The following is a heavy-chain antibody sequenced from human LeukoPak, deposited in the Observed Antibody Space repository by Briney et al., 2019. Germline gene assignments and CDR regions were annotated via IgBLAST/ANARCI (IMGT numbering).Heavy chain of an antibody. Sequence: SETLSLTCAVYGGSFSGYYWSWIRQPPGKGLEWIGEINHSGSTNYNPSLKSRVTISVDTSKNQFSLKLSSVTAADTAVYYCARGGGVVVPAIAFDYWGQGTLVTVSS. D-gene: IGHD2-15*01. CDR2: INHSGST. J-gene: IGHJ4*02. CDR1: GGSFSGYY. V-gene: IGHV4-34*01. CDR3: ARGGGVVVPAIAFDY.